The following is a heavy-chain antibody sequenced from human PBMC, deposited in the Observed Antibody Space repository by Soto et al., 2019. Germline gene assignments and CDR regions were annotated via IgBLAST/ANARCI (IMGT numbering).Heavy chain of an antibody. D-gene: IGHD6-13*01. CDR3: AQLLASSGVYS. CDR2: RTDNGEKT. CDR1: GFSFCTYP. J-gene: IGHJ4*02. Sequence: PGGSLKPSCAAPGFSFCTYPLSWVRQAPGKGLDWVSRRTDNGEKTYYAYSVEGRFTISRDYSKNSLYLYMNSLIADDTAVYYCAQLLASSGVYSWGQGSLVTVSS. V-gene: IGHV3-23*01.